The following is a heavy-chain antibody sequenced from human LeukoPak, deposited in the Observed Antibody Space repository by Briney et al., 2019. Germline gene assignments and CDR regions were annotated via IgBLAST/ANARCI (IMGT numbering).Heavy chain of an antibody. CDR3: ARPRYDILTGYYYYYDMDV. V-gene: IGHV5-51*01. D-gene: IGHD3-9*01. Sequence: GESLKISCMASGFSFTNYWIGWVRQMPGKGLEWMGLIYPGDSDTRYSPSFQGQVTISADKSISTAYLQWSSLKASDTAIYYCARPRYDILTGYYYYYDMDVWGQGTTVIVSS. J-gene: IGHJ6*02. CDR1: GFSFTNYW. CDR2: IYPGDSDT.